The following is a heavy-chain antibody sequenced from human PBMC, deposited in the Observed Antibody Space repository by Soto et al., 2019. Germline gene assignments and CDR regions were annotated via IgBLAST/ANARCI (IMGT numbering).Heavy chain of an antibody. Sequence: QVQLQESGPGLVKPSGTLSLTCAVSGGSITVSNWWSWVRQSPAKGLEWLGEIYHTGHTNYNPSLKSRVTISADKSKNQFSLTLKSLTAADTAVYYCARDLLNRRGSNFEIWGRGTLVTVSS. V-gene: IGHV4-4*02. D-gene: IGHD1-26*01. CDR1: GGSITVSNW. J-gene: IGHJ4*02. CDR3: ARDLLNRRGSNFEI. CDR2: IYHTGHT.